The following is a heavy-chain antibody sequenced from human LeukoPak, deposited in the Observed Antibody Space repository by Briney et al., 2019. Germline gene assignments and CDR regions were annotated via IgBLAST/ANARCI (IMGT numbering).Heavy chain of an antibody. Sequence: SVKVSCKASGGTFSSYAISWVRQAPGQGLEWMGGIIPIFGTANYAQKFQGRVTITADESTSTAYMELSSLRSEDTAVYYCARDFGREYYFDYWGQGTLVTVSS. D-gene: IGHD3-10*01. V-gene: IGHV1-69*13. CDR1: GGTFSSYA. CDR2: IIPIFGTA. CDR3: ARDFGREYYFDY. J-gene: IGHJ4*02.